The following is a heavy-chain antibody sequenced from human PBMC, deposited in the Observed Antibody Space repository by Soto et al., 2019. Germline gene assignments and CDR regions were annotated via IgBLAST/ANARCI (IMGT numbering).Heavy chain of an antibody. Sequence: PGGSLRLSCVASGFTFSSYAMTWVRQAPGKGLEWVSSVTGGGGSTYYADSVTGRFTISRDNSKNTLYLHMNSLRAEDTALYHCAKGFNGGPYPLFTFGGQGTLVTVSS. CDR2: VTGGGGST. CDR1: GFTFSSYA. CDR3: AKGFNGGPYPLFTF. J-gene: IGHJ4*02. V-gene: IGHV3-23*01. D-gene: IGHD2-8*01.